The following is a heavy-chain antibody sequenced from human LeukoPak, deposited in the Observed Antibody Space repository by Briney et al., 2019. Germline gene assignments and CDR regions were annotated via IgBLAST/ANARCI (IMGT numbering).Heavy chain of an antibody. Sequence: GGSLRLSCAASGFTFSIYAMSWVRQAPGKGLEWVSSISSSSSYTYYADSVKGRFTISRDNAKKSVYLQMNSLRAEDTAVYYCARAYSERYGLGYYYMDVWGKGTTVTISS. CDR2: ISSSSSYT. D-gene: IGHD1-26*01. V-gene: IGHV3-21*01. CDR3: ARAYSERYGLGYYYMDV. CDR1: GFTFSIYA. J-gene: IGHJ6*03.